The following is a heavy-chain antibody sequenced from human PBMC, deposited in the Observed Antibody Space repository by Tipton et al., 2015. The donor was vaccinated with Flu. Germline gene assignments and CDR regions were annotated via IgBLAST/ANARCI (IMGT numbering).Heavy chain of an antibody. Sequence: TLSLTCSVSGASIDKNNYYWTFVRQPPGGRLEWIGGVSLRYGTYYNSSLEGRVAISLDTSTNQFFLQMKSVTAADTAVYYCAKVPHSGWYFDLWGRGTLVTVSS. V-gene: IGHV4-39*07. CDR3: AKVPHSGWYFDL. CDR1: GASIDKNNYY. CDR2: VSLRYGT. D-gene: IGHD3-10*01. J-gene: IGHJ2*01.